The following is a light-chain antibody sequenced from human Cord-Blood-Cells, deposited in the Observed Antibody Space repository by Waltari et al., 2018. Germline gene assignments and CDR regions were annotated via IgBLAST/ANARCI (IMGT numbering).Light chain of an antibody. CDR2: YDS. CDR3: QVWDSSSDHYV. CDR1: NIGGKS. J-gene: IGLJ1*01. Sequence: SYVLTQSPSVSVAPGKTARITCWGNNIGGKSVHWYEQQPDQAPVLVIYYDSDRPSGLPERFSGSNSGNTATLAISRVEAGDEADYYCQVWDSSSDHYVFGAGTKVTVL. V-gene: IGLV3-21*04.